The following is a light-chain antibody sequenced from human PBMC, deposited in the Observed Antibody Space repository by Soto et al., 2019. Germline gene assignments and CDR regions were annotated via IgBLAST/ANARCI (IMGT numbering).Light chain of an antibody. CDR2: GAS. CDR3: QQYGSSPRT. Sequence: EIVLTQSPGTLSLSPGERATLSCRASQSVSSSYLAWSQQKPGQPPRLLIDGASSRATDIPDRFSGSGSGTDFHLTISILDPEDVAVYYCQQYGSSPRTFGQGTRLEIK. V-gene: IGKV3-20*01. J-gene: IGKJ5*01. CDR1: QSVSSSY.